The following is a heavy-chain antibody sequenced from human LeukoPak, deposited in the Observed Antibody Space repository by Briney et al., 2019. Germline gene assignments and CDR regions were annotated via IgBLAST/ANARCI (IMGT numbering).Heavy chain of an antibody. J-gene: IGHJ4*02. Sequence: PGGSLRLSCAASGFTFSSYWMSWVRQAPGKGLEWVANIKEDGSVKYYVDSVKGRFTISRDNAKNSLYLQMNSLRADDTAVYYCGREVPGGATILDYWGQGTLVTVSS. D-gene: IGHD1-26*01. CDR3: GREVPGGATILDY. V-gene: IGHV3-7*04. CDR2: IKEDGSVK. CDR1: GFTFSSYW.